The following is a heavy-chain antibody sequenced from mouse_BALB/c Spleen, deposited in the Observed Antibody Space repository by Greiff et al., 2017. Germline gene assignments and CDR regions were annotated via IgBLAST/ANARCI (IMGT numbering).Heavy chain of an antibody. CDR2: INPSNGRT. D-gene: IGHD2-14*01. V-gene: IGHV1S81*02. Sequence: QVQLQQPGAELVRPGASVKLSCKASGYTFTSYWMHWVKQRPGQGLEWIGEINPSNGRTNYNEKFKSKATLTVDKSSSTAYMQLSSLTSEDSAVYYCASRYGYYFDYWGQGTTLTVSS. CDR1: GYTFTSYW. CDR3: ASRYGYYFDY. J-gene: IGHJ2*01.